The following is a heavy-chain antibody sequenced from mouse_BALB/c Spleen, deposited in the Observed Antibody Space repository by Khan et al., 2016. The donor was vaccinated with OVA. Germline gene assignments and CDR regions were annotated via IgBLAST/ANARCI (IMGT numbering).Heavy chain of an antibody. J-gene: IGHJ3*01. CDR2: IQPSNDYT. Sequence: QVQLQQSGAELAGPGASVKMSCKASGYTFTSYTIHWIKKRPGQGLEWIGYIQPSNDYTNYTQKFKDKATLTTDKSSNATSMRQSILKSNDSAVYDRVRDGADRGDDDWFAYWGQGTLVTVSA. CDR1: GYTFTSYT. D-gene: IGHD2-12*01. V-gene: IGHV1-4*01. CDR3: VRDGADRGDDDWFAY.